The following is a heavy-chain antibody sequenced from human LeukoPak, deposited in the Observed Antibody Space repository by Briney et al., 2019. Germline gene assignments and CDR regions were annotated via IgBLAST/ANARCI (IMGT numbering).Heavy chain of an antibody. CDR2: INSDGSST. J-gene: IGHJ4*02. V-gene: IGHV3-74*01. CDR1: GFTFSTYA. CDR3: AKSAGDYYDSSGYYHRPLGY. D-gene: IGHD3-22*01. Sequence: GGSLRLSCAASGFTFSTYAMSWVRQAPGKGLVWLSRINSDGSSTAYADSVKGRFTISRDNAKNTLFLQMNSLRAEDTAVYYCAKSAGDYYDSSGYYHRPLGYWGQGTLVTVSS.